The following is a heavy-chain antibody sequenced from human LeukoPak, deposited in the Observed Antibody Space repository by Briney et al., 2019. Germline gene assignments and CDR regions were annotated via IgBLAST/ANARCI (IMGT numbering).Heavy chain of an antibody. D-gene: IGHD2-21*01. V-gene: IGHV1-2*02. Sequence: ASVKVSCKTSGYTFTDYYLHWVRQAPGQGLEWMGWINPNSDGTSSAQKFQGRFTMTRDTSITTVYMEVAWLTSEDTAIYYCARADRLDGAPYLIGPWGQGTLVTVSS. CDR3: ARADRLDGAPYLIGP. CDR1: GYTFTDYY. J-gene: IGHJ5*02. CDR2: INPNSDGT.